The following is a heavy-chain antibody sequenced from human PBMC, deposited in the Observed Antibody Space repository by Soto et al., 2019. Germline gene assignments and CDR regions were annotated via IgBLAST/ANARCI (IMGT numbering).Heavy chain of an antibody. J-gene: IGHJ4*02. CDR3: ARGSDDFWSGYYFFDS. D-gene: IGHD3-3*01. V-gene: IGHV4-31*03. CDR2: IYYSGTT. Sequence: SETLSLTYTVSGGSISIGSYYWSWIRQHPGKGLEWIGYIYYSGTTYYAPSLKSRVTISVDTSKRQFSLKLSFVTAADTAVYYCARGSDDFWSGYYFFDSWGQGTLVTVSS. CDR1: GGSISIGSYY.